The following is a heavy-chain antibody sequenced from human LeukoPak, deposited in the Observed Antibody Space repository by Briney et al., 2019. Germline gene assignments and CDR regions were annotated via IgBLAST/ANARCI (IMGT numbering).Heavy chain of an antibody. Sequence: SVKVSCTASGGTFSSYAISWVRQAPGQGLEWMGGIIPIFGTANYAQKFQGRVTITADESTSTAYMELSSLRSEDTAVYYCARVEDILTGYYHYWFDPWGQGTLVTVSS. CDR2: IIPIFGTA. J-gene: IGHJ5*02. D-gene: IGHD3-9*01. CDR1: GGTFSSYA. CDR3: ARVEDILTGYYHYWFDP. V-gene: IGHV1-69*13.